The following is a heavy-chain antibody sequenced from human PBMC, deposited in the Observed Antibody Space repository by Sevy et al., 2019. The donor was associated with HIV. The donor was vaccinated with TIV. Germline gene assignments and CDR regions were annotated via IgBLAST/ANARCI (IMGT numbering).Heavy chain of an antibody. J-gene: IGHJ4*02. Sequence: GGSLRLSCAASGFTFSSYGMHWVRQAPGKGLEWVAVIWYDGSNKYYADSVKGRFTISRDNSKNTLYLQMNSLRAEDTALYYCAREGCSKPHDYWGQGTLVTISS. CDR2: IWYDGSNK. V-gene: IGHV3-33*01. D-gene: IGHD2-2*01. CDR3: AREGCSKPHDY. CDR1: GFTFSSYG.